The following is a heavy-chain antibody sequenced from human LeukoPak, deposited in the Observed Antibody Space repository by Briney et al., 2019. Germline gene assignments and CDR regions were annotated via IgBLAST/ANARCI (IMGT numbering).Heavy chain of an antibody. J-gene: IGHJ4*02. CDR3: ARDSYGAYLYFDY. CDR2: MYSDGSTQ. D-gene: IGHD4/OR15-4a*01. CDR1: GFIFSNCG. Sequence: GGSLRLSCAASGFIFSNCGMHWVRQAPGKGLEWVAVMYSDGSTQYYADSVKGRFTISRDNSKTRLYLQMTSLRAEDTAGYYCARDSYGAYLYFDYWGQGTLVTVSS. V-gene: IGHV3-33*01.